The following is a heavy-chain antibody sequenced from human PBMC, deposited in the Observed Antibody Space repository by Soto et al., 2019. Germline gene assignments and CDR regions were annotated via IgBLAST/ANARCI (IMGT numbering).Heavy chain of an antibody. Sequence: EVQLVESGGGLVQPGGSLKLSCAASGFTFSGSAMHWVRQASGKGLEWVGRIRSKTNSYATAYAASVKGRFTVSRDNSKNTLYLQMNSLRAEDTAVYYCAKDRGYYDFWSGMGYFDLWGRGTLVTVSS. CDR3: AKDRGYYDFWSGMGYFDL. V-gene: IGHV3-73*02. D-gene: IGHD3-3*01. CDR1: GFTFSGSA. J-gene: IGHJ2*01. CDR2: IRSKTNSYAT.